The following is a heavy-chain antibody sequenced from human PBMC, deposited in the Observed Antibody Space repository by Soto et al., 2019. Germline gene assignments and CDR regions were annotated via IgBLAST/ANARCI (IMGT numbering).Heavy chain of an antibody. CDR1: GGTFSSYT. J-gene: IGHJ4*02. CDR2: IIPILGIA. V-gene: IGHV1-69*02. CDR3: ARNSEDPDCSSTSCYHFDY. D-gene: IGHD2-2*01. Sequence: ASVKVSCKASGGTFSSYTISWVRQAPGQGLEWMGRIIPILGIANYAQKFQGRVTITADKSTSTAYMELSSLRSEDTAVYYCARNSEDPDCSSTSCYHFDYWGQGTLVTVSS.